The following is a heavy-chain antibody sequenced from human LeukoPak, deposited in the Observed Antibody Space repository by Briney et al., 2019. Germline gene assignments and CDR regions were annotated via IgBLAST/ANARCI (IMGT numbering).Heavy chain of an antibody. D-gene: IGHD3-22*01. CDR2: ITGSGVST. J-gene: IGHJ4*02. V-gene: IGHV3-23*01. CDR1: GFTFSSHA. Sequence: AGGSLRLSCPASGFTFSSHAMSWVRQAPEKGLEWVSSITGSGVSTNNADSVKGRFTISRDNSENTLYLQMNSLRVEDTAVYYCVKTSSGYYYFDYWGQGTLVTVSS. CDR3: VKTSSGYYYFDY.